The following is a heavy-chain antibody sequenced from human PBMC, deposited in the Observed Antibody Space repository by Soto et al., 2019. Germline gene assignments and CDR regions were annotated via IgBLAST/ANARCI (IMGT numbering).Heavy chain of an antibody. CDR3: ARAYLGYCSGGSCSVRSVYFDY. J-gene: IGHJ4*02. D-gene: IGHD2-15*01. Sequence: QVQLQQWGAGLLKPSETLSLTCAVYGGSFSGYYWSWIRQPPGKGLEWIGEINHSGSTNYNPSLKSRVTISVDTSKNQFSLKLSSVTAADTAVYYCARAYLGYCSGGSCSVRSVYFDYWGQGTLVTVSS. CDR2: INHSGST. CDR1: GGSFSGYY. V-gene: IGHV4-34*01.